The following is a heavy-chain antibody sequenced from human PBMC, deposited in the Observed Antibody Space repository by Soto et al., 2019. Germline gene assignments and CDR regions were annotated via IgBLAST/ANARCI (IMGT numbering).Heavy chain of an antibody. V-gene: IGHV3-7*01. CDR3: ARVWNYGRIDY. CDR2: IKQDGSEK. J-gene: IGHJ4*02. Sequence: EVQLVESGGGLVQPGGSLRLSCTSSGFTLRSYWMSWVRQAPGQGLGWVASIKQDGSEKHYVDPLKGRFTITRDNAKNSLYLERNSLRAEDTAVYYCARVWNYGRIDYWGQGTLVTVSS. D-gene: IGHD1-7*01. CDR1: GFTLRSYW.